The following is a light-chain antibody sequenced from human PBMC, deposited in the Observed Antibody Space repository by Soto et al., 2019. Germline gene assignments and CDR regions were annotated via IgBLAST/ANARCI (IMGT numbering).Light chain of an antibody. J-gene: IGKJ2*01. CDR3: QQYNNWPYT. CDR1: QSVFTN. Sequence: EVVMTQSPATLSVSPGERATLSCRASQSVFTNLAWFQQRPGQAPRLLISGASTRATGIPARFSGSGSGAEFTLTISSLQSEHFAVYYCQQYNNWPYTFGQGTKLEI. CDR2: GAS. V-gene: IGKV3-15*01.